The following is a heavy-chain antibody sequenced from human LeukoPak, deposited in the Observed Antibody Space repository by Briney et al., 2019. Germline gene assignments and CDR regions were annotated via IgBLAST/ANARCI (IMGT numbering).Heavy chain of an antibody. CDR3: ARVERDIVVVPY. V-gene: IGHV3-21*01. J-gene: IGHJ4*02. D-gene: IGHD2-2*01. CDR2: ISSSSSYI. CDR1: GFTFSSYS. Sequence: PGGSLRLSCAASGFTFSSYSMNWVRQAPGKGLEWVSSISSSSSYIYYADSVKGRFTTSRDNAKNSLYLQMNSLRAEDTAVYYCARVERDIVVVPYWGQGTLVTVSS.